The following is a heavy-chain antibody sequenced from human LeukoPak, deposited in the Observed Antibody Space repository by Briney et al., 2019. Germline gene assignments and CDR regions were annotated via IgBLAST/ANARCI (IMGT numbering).Heavy chain of an antibody. CDR2: ISAYNGNT. CDR1: GYTFTSYD. V-gene: IGHV1-18*01. Sequence: GASVKVSCKASGYTFTSYDINWVRQATGQGLEWMGWISAYNGNTNYAQKLQGRVAMTTDTSTSTAYMELRSLRSDDTAVYYCARGTRGYSYVRLDYWGQGTLVTVSS. D-gene: IGHD5-18*01. J-gene: IGHJ4*02. CDR3: ARGTRGYSYVRLDY.